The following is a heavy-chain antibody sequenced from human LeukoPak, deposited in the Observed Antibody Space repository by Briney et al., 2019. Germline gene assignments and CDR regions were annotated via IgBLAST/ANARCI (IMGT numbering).Heavy chain of an antibody. CDR1: GGSFSGYY. D-gene: IGHD5-18*01. CDR3: ARGSRGYSYGSAGY. Sequence: SETLSLTCAVYGGSFSGYYWSWIRQPPGKGLEWIGEINHSGSNNYNPSRKSRVTISVDTSKNQFSLKLSSVTAADTAVYYCARGSRGYSYGSAGYWGQGTLVTVSS. CDR2: INHSGSN. V-gene: IGHV4-34*01. J-gene: IGHJ4*02.